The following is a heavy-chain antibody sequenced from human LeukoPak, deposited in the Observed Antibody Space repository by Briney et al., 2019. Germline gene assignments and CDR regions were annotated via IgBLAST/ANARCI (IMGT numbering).Heavy chain of an antibody. Sequence: GGSLRLSCAASGFTFSTHAMHWVRQAPAKGLEWVAMKWFDGKTTYYVNSVKGRFTISRDNAKNSLYLQMNSLRAEDTALYYCAKDIFTMVRGVVDYWGQGTLVTVSS. CDR1: GFTFSTHA. CDR2: KWFDGKTT. V-gene: IGHV3-30*02. J-gene: IGHJ4*02. CDR3: AKDIFTMVRGVVDY. D-gene: IGHD3-10*01.